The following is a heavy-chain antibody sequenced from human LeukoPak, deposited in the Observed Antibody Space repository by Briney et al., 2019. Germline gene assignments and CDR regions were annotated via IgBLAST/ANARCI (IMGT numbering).Heavy chain of an antibody. D-gene: IGHD3-10*01. V-gene: IGHV3-7*01. Sequence: PGGSLRLSCAASGFTFSGFSMSWVRQSPTKGLEWVANIKQDGSERYYVDSVKGRFTISRDNAKNSLSLQMNNLRVEDTAVYYCARAGSHWHYVYWGQGTEVTVSS. CDR1: GFTFSGFS. J-gene: IGHJ4*02. CDR2: IKQDGSER. CDR3: ARAGSHWHYVY.